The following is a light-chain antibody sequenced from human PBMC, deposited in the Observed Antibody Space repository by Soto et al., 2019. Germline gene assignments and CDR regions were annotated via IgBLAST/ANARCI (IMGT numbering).Light chain of an antibody. CDR1: SSDVGGYNY. CDR3: SSYAGSNNSLYV. Sequence: QSALTQAPSASGSPGQSVTISCTGTSSDVGGYNYVSWYQQHPGKAPKLMIYEVSKRPSGVPDRFSGSKSGNTASLTVSGLQAEDEADYYCSSYAGSNNSLYVFGTGTKVTVL. J-gene: IGLJ1*01. CDR2: EVS. V-gene: IGLV2-8*01.